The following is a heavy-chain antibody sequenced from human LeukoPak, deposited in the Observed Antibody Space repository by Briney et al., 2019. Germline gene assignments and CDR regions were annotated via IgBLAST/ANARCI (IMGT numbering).Heavy chain of an antibody. D-gene: IGHD3-22*01. CDR2: ISYDGSNK. CDR1: GFTFSSYA. CDR3: ARPLNYYDSSGYYHPLDY. V-gene: IGHV3-30-3*01. J-gene: IGHJ4*02. Sequence: GRSLRLSCAASGFTFSSYAMHWVRQAPGKGLEWVAVISYDGSNKYYADSVKGRFTISRDNSKNTLYLQMNSLRAEDTAVYYCARPLNYYDSSGYYHPLDYWGQGTLVTVSS.